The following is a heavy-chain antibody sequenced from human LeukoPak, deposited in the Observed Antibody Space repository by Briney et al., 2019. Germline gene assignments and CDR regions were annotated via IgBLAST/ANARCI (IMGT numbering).Heavy chain of an antibody. J-gene: IGHJ6*03. Sequence: SETLSVTCTVSAASIGSDNYYWNWIRQPAGRGLEWIGRFYAGDTKYNPSLNNRATVSVDTSKNQFSLTLSSVTAADTATYYCAREVFMTSGRYFYYMDLWGTGTTVTVSS. V-gene: IGHV4-61*02. CDR1: AASIGSDNYY. CDR3: AREVFMTSGRYFYYMDL. CDR2: FYAGDT. D-gene: IGHD2-21*01.